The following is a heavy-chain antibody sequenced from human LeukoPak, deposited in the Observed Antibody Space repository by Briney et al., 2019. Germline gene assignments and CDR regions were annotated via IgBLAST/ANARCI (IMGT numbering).Heavy chain of an antibody. D-gene: IGHD3-3*01. Sequence: GESLKISCKGSGYSFTSYWIGWVRQMPGKGLEWMGIIYPGDSDTRYSPSFQGQVTISADKSISTAYLQWSSLKASDTAMYYCARLGSYDFWSGYPSGFDYWGQGTLVTVS. CDR1: GYSFTSYW. J-gene: IGHJ4*02. CDR2: IYPGDSDT. CDR3: ARLGSYDFWSGYPSGFDY. V-gene: IGHV5-51*01.